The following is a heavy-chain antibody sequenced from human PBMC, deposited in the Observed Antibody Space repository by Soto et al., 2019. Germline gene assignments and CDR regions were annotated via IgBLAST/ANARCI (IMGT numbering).Heavy chain of an antibody. Sequence: SGKVCSKGTGGMFYSSAINWVRQAPGQGLEWMGGIVPMNGSPKYAQEFLGRVTISADASATTAYMDLSGLKSEDTAVYYCSFAPNWTWRLTRYWGRGTQVTVSS. CDR3: SFAPNWTWRLTRY. J-gene: IGHJ4*02. D-gene: IGHD2-2*01. CDR1: GGMFYSSA. V-gene: IGHV1-69*13. CDR2: IVPMNGSP.